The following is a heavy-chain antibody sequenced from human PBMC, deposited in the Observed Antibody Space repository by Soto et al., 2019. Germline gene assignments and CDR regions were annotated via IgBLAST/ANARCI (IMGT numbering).Heavy chain of an antibody. J-gene: IGHJ3*02. Sequence: AASVKVSCKASGYTFTSYYMHWVRQAPGQGLEWMGIINPSGGSTSYAQKFQGRVTMTRDTSTSTVYMELSSLRSEDTAVYYCARELVVPDARGHAFDIWGQGTMVTVSS. CDR2: INPSGGST. D-gene: IGHD2-2*01. CDR3: ARELVVPDARGHAFDI. V-gene: IGHV1-46*01. CDR1: GYTFTSYY.